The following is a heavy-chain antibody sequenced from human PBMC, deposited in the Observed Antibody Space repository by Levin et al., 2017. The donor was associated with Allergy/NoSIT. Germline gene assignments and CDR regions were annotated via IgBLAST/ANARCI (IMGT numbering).Heavy chain of an antibody. CDR2: ISSGGTSI. CDR1: GFTLSSFE. CDR3: ARDESKTRGIFPYSNGMDV. V-gene: IGHV3-48*03. J-gene: IGHJ6*02. D-gene: IGHD3-10*01. Sequence: GGSLRLSCAASGFTLSSFEMNWVRQAPGKGLEWVSKISSGGTSIYYADSVKGRFTISRDSAKNSVFLQMNSLRAEDTAVYYCARDESKTRGIFPYSNGMDVWGQGTTVTVSS.